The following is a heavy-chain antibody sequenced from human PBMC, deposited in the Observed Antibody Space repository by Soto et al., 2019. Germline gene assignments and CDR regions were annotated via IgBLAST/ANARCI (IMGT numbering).Heavy chain of an antibody. J-gene: IGHJ5*02. CDR2: INHSGST. CDR3: ARGGRFGGNWFDP. Sequence: SETLSLTCAVYGGSFSGYYWSWIRQPPGKGLEWIGEINHSGSTNYNPSLKSRVTISVDTSKNQFSLKLSSVTAADTAVYYCARGGRFGGNWFDPWGQGTLVTVSS. V-gene: IGHV4-34*01. D-gene: IGHD2-15*01. CDR1: GGSFSGYY.